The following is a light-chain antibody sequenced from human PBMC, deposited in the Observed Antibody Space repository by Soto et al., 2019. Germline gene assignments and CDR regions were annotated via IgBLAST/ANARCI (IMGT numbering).Light chain of an antibody. CDR1: SSDVADYNY. J-gene: IGLJ3*02. CDR2: AVN. CDR3: CSYAGSYTWV. V-gene: IGLV2-11*01. Sequence: QSALTQPRSVSGSPGQSVTISCTGTSSDVADYNYVSWYQQHPGKAPKLLIYAVNMRRSGVPDRFSGYKSGNTASLTIAGLHAVDEVDYSCCSYAGSYTWVFGGGTTLTVL.